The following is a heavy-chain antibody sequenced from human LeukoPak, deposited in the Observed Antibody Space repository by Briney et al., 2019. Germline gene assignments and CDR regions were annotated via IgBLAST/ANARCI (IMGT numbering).Heavy chain of an antibody. CDR3: ARGANYYDSSGYYIAAGFDY. D-gene: IGHD3-22*01. J-gene: IGHJ4*02. V-gene: IGHV4-34*01. Sequence: SETLSLTCAVSGGSFSGYYWSWIRQPPGKGLEWIGEINHSGSTNYNPALKSRVTISVATSKNQFSLKLSSVTAADTAVYYCARGANYYDSSGYYIAAGFDYWGQGTLVTVSS. CDR2: INHSGST. CDR1: GGSFSGYY.